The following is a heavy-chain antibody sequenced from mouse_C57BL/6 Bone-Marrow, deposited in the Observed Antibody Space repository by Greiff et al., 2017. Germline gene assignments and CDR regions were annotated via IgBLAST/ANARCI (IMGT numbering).Heavy chain of an antibody. CDR1: GFTFSSYA. Sequence: EVKLVESGEGLVKPGGSLKLSCAASGFTFSSYAMSWVRQTPEKRLEWVAYISSGGDYIYYADTVKGRFTISRDNARNTLYLQMSSLKSEDTAMYYCTRVGGYYGSYWYFDVWGTGTTVTVSS. V-gene: IGHV5-9-1*02. D-gene: IGHD2-2*01. CDR2: ISSGGDYI. CDR3: TRVGGYYGSYWYFDV. J-gene: IGHJ1*03.